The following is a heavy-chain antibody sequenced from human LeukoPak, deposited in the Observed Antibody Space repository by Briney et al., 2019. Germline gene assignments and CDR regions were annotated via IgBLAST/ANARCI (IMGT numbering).Heavy chain of an antibody. Sequence: GASVKVSCKASGYTVTSYYMHWVRQAPGQGLEWMGWINPNSGGTNYAQKFQGWVTMTRDTSISTAYMELSRLRSDDTAVYYCARDYPELGFDYWGQGTLVTVSS. CDR1: GYTVTSYY. V-gene: IGHV1-2*04. CDR3: ARDYPELGFDY. CDR2: INPNSGGT. D-gene: IGHD1-14*01. J-gene: IGHJ4*02.